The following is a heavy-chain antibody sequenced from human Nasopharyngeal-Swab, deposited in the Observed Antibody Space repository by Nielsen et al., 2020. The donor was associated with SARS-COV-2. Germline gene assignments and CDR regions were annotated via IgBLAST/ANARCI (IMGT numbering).Heavy chain of an antibody. CDR2: ISWNSGSI. D-gene: IGHD3-10*01. Sequence: SLKISCAASGFTFDDYAMHWVRQAPGKGLEWVSGISWNSGSIGYADSVKGRFTISRDNAKNSLYLQMNSLRAEDTALYYCAKSPITMVRGGIMDVWGQGTTVTVSS. CDR1: GFTFDDYA. V-gene: IGHV3-9*01. J-gene: IGHJ6*02. CDR3: AKSPITMVRGGIMDV.